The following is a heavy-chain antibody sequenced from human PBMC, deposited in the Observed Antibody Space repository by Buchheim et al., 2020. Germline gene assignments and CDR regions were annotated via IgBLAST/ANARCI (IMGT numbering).Heavy chain of an antibody. CDR2: IIHSFPLT. CDR1: GGSFSNYA. D-gene: IGHD1-7*01. CDR3: ATLGPLHWNYSAVTGY. Sequence: QVQLVQSGAEVKKPGSSVKVSCKASGGSFSNYAISWVRQAPGQGLECLGRIIHSFPLTNYAQKFQDRVTLTADSSTRTAYMELSSLRSEDTAVYYCATLGPLHWNYSAVTGYWGQGTL. V-gene: IGHV1-69*04. J-gene: IGHJ4*02.